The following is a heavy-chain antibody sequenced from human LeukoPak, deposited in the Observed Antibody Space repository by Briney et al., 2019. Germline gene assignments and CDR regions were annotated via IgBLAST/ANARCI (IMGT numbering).Heavy chain of an antibody. CDR1: GFTFSSYA. J-gene: IGHJ4*02. V-gene: IGHV3-48*04. CDR2: ISSSGSTI. Sequence: GGSLRLSCAASGFTFSSYAMSWVRQAPGKGLEWVSYISSSGSTIYYADSVKGRFTISRDNAKNSLYLQMNTLRAEDTAVYYCARANLAGDLFYWGQGTLVTVSS. D-gene: IGHD7-27*01. CDR3: ARANLAGDLFY.